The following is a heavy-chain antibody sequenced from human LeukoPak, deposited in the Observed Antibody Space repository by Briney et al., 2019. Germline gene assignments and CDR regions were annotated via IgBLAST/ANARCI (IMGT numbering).Heavy chain of an antibody. J-gene: IGHJ4*02. CDR2: IKPNSGGT. V-gene: IGHV1-2*04. CDR1: GYTFTGYY. Sequence: ASVKVSCKASGYTFTGYYMHWVRQAPGQGLEWMGWIKPNSGGTNYAQKFQGWVTMTRDTSISTAYMELSRLRSDDTAVYYCARGDSSGYYYWDYWGQGTLVTVSS. D-gene: IGHD3-22*01. CDR3: ARGDSSGYYYWDY.